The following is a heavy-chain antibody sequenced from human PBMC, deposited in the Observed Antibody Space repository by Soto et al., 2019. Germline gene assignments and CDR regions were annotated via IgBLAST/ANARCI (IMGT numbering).Heavy chain of an antibody. CDR3: ARDTGYDHDAFDI. Sequence: GASVKVSCKASGYSFITSYHMHCVRQAAGQGLEWMGIINPTGSMTRYSQKFKGRLTMTTDTSTATDYMELSNLTSEDTAVYFCARDTGYDHDAFDIWGQGTRVTVSS. J-gene: IGHJ3*02. CDR2: INPTGSMT. D-gene: IGHD5-12*01. CDR1: GYSFITSYH. V-gene: IGHV1-46*01.